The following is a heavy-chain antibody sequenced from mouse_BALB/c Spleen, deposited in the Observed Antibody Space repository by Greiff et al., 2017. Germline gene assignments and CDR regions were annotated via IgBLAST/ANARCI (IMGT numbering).Heavy chain of an antibody. Sequence: EVQRVESGGGLVQPGGSRKLSCAASGFTFSSFGMHWVRQAPEKGLEWVAYISSGSSTIYYADTVKGRFTISRDNPKNTLFLQMTSLSSEDTAMYYCVSSYRDHAMDYWGQGTSVTVSS. V-gene: IGHV5-17*02. D-gene: IGHD1-1*01. CDR2: ISSGSSTI. CDR1: GFTFSSFG. CDR3: VSSYRDHAMDY. J-gene: IGHJ4*01.